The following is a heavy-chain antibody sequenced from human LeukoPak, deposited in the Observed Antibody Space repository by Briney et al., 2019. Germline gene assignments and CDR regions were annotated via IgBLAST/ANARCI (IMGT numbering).Heavy chain of an antibody. V-gene: IGHV3-21*01. CDR3: ARGVGNYRYYFVS. Sequence: GGSLRLSCAASGFTFSSYAMNWIRQAPGKGLEWVASVSSSGAYIYYADLMEGRFTISRDNAKNSLILQMNSLRAEDTAVYYCARGVGNYRYYFVSWGQGTLDTVSS. J-gene: IGHJ4*02. D-gene: IGHD3-22*01. CDR2: VSSSGAYI. CDR1: GFTFSSYA.